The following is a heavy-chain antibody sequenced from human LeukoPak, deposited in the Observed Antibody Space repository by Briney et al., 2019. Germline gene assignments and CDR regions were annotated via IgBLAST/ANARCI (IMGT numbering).Heavy chain of an antibody. CDR1: GDSISSGGHS. D-gene: IGHD3-3*01. Sequence: SETLSLTCTVSGDSISSGGHSWSWIRQHPGKGLEWIGYIYYTGSTYYNPSLKSRVTISVDKSKILFSLKLSSVTAADTAIYYCARDRVVGDRTGNVDVWGQGTTVTVSS. V-gene: IGHV4-31*03. CDR3: ARDRVVGDRTGNVDV. J-gene: IGHJ6*02. CDR2: IYYTGST.